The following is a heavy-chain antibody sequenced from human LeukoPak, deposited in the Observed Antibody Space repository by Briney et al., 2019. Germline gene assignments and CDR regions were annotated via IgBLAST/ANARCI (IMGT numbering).Heavy chain of an antibody. J-gene: IGHJ3*02. Sequence: TGGSLRLSCAAYGFTVSRFAMGWVRQAPGKGLEWVAAIGGGGTTYSAGSVKGRFTISSDVSRSTLYLQMNSLRAEDTAIYYCAKREWDFGGAFDIWGQGTMVTVSS. CDR2: IGGGGTT. V-gene: IGHV3-23*01. D-gene: IGHD1-26*01. CDR1: GFTVSRFA. CDR3: AKREWDFGGAFDI.